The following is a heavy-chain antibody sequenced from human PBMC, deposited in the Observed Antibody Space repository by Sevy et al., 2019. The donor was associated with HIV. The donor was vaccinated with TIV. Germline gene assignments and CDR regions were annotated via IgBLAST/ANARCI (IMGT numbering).Heavy chain of an antibody. CDR3: ARSVYGSGTYLNDY. CDR2: INPNGGGT. D-gene: IGHD3-10*01. CDR1: GYYFTGYY. Sequence: ASVKVSCKASGYYFTGYYVHWVRQAPGQGLEWMGWINPNGGGTNIGQKFHGRGTMSRDTSITTAYMELTRLRSNDTGVYFCARSVYGSGTYLNDYWGQGTLVTVSS. V-gene: IGHV1-2*02. J-gene: IGHJ4*02.